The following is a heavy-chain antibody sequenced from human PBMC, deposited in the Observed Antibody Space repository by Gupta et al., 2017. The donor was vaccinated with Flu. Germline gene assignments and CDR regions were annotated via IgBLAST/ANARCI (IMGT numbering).Heavy chain of an antibody. Sequence: VSGGSISSSGVWWGWIRQPPGKGLEWIGSRSQRGSTYYNPSLKNQVTISADTSNNQCSLRLRTVTAADTAVYYCKRDNGGCPADYWGQGTLVTGSS. CDR2: RSQRGST. J-gene: IGHJ4*02. CDR1: GGSISSSGVW. D-gene: IGHD6-25*01. CDR3: KRDNGGCPADY. V-gene: IGHV4-39*02.